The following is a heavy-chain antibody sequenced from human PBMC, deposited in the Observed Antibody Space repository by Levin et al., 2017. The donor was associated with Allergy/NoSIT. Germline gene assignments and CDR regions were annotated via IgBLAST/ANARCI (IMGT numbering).Heavy chain of an antibody. Sequence: PGGSLRLSCKASGSSFSNYGIGWVRQAPGQGLEWMGWISAYSGNANYEPKFQGRVTMTADTSTNTGYMELTSLRYDDTAVYYCARGGGHWEPLTDWGQGTKVTVSS. D-gene: IGHD1-26*01. CDR2: ISAYSGNA. CDR3: ARGGGHWEPLTD. J-gene: IGHJ4*02. V-gene: IGHV1-18*01. CDR1: GSSFSNYG.